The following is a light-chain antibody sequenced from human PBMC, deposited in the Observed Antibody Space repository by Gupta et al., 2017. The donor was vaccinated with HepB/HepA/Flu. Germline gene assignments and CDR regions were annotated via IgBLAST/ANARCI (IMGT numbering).Light chain of an antibody. J-gene: IGLJ2*01. CDR1: KLGDKY. Sequence: SSELTQPPSVSVSPGQTASIICSGDKLGDKYACWYQQKPGQSPVLVIYQDSKRTAGIPERFSGSNSGNTATLTISGTQAMDEADYYCQAWDSSTVVVFGGGTKLTVL. V-gene: IGLV3-1*01. CDR3: QAWDSSTVVV. CDR2: QDS.